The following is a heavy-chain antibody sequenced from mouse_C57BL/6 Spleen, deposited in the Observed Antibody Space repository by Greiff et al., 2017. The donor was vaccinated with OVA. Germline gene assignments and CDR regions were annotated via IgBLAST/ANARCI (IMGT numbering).Heavy chain of an antibody. V-gene: IGHV14-2*01. Sequence: VTLKVCGAELVKPGASVKLSCTASGFNIKDYYMHWVKQRTEQGLEWIGRIDPEDGETKYAPKFQGKATITADTSSNTAYLQLSSLTSEDTAVYYCARPFITTVVATDYFDYWGQGTTLTVSS. D-gene: IGHD1-1*01. CDR1: GFNIKDYY. CDR2: IDPEDGET. CDR3: ARPFITTVVATDYFDY. J-gene: IGHJ2*01.